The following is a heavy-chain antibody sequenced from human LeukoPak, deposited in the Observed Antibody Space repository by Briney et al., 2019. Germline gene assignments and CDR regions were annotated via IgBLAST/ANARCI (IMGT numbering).Heavy chain of an antibody. V-gene: IGHV5-51*01. CDR2: ISPDDSEI. Sequence: GASLNISCKGSGYSFTTYWIAWVRPMPRRGLEWMGIISPDDSEIRYSPFLRGQVTTSADKSISTAYLQWSRLKASDTAIYYCARHEGSGSYYSYWGQGTLVTVSS. D-gene: IGHD1-26*01. CDR1: GYSFTTYW. CDR3: ARHEGSGSYYSY. J-gene: IGHJ4*02.